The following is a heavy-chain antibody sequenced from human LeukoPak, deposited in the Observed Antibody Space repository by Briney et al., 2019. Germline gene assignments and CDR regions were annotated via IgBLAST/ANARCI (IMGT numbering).Heavy chain of an antibody. V-gene: IGHV3-23*01. CDR2: IIGISGDT. CDR1: GITFSNFA. CDR3: AKGAYDYIEMGYFDS. D-gene: IGHD5-12*01. Sequence: GGSLRLSCAASGITFSNFAMSWVRQAPGEGREWVSLIIGISGDTFYADSVKGRFTISRDNSKNTLYLQMNSLRAEDTALYYCAKGAYDYIEMGYFDSWGQGTLVTVSS. J-gene: IGHJ4*02.